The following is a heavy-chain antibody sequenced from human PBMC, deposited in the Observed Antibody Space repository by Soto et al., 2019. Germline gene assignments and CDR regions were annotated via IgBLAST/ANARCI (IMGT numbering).Heavy chain of an antibody. CDR2: ISYDGSNK. Sequence: GSLRLSCAASGCTFSRYGMHWVRQAPGKGLEWVAVISYDGSNKYYADSVKGRFTISRDNSKNTLYLQMNSLRAEDTAVYYCAKETDSIAAAGTFDYWGQGTLVTVSS. V-gene: IGHV3-30*18. D-gene: IGHD6-13*01. J-gene: IGHJ4*02. CDR1: GCTFSRYG. CDR3: AKETDSIAAAGTFDY.